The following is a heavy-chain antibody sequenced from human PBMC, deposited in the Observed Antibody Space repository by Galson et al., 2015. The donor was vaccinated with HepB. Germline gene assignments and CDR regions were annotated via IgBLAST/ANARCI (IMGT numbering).Heavy chain of an antibody. CDR3: SGLNVGIGGAGNLEY. CDR1: GFMFSSYG. Sequence: SLRLSCAASGFMFSSYGMHWVRQAPGKGLEWVAVIWYDGSSEYYADFVKGRFTISRDNSKNMLYLQMNSLGAEDTGFYYCSGLNVGIGGAGNLEYWGQGTLVTVSS. J-gene: IGHJ4*02. V-gene: IGHV3-33*01. CDR2: IWYDGSSE. D-gene: IGHD1-26*01.